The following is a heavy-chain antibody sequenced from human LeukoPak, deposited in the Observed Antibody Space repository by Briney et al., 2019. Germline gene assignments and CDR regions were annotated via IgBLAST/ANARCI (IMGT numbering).Heavy chain of an antibody. CDR3: ARGGAAARGNNAFDI. D-gene: IGHD6-13*01. V-gene: IGHV4-59*08. Sequence: PSETLSLTCTVSGGSISSYYWSWIRQPPGKGLEWIGYIYYSGSTNYNPSLKSRVTISLDTSKSQFSLSLTSVTAADTAVYYCARGGAAARGNNAFDIWGQGTMVTVSS. CDR2: IYYSGST. CDR1: GGSISSYY. J-gene: IGHJ3*02.